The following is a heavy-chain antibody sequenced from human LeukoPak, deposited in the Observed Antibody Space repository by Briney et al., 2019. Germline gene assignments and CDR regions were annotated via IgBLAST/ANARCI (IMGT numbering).Heavy chain of an antibody. V-gene: IGHV1-8*01. CDR1: GYTFTSYD. CDR3: ARVRDCSGGSCYVDAFDI. CDR2: MNPNSGNT. Sequence: ASVKVSCKASGYTFTSYDIDWVRQATGQGLEWMGWMNPNSGNTGYAQKFQGRVTMTRNTSISTAYMGLSSLRSEDTAVYYCARVRDCSGGSCYVDAFDIWGQGTMVTVSS. D-gene: IGHD2-15*01. J-gene: IGHJ3*02.